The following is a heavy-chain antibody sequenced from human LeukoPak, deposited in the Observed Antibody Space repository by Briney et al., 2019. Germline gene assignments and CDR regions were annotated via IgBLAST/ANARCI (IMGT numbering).Heavy chain of an antibody. D-gene: IGHD3-22*01. CDR1: GGTFISYA. CDR3: ARGEYYYDSSGYSHLPDY. Sequence: ASVKVSCKASGGTFISYAFSWVRQAPGQGLEWMGGIIPIVGTTNYAQMFQGRVTITADESTSTAYMELSSLRSEDTAVYYCARGEYYYDSSGYSHLPDYWGQGTLVTVSA. CDR2: IIPIVGTT. V-gene: IGHV1-69*13. J-gene: IGHJ4*02.